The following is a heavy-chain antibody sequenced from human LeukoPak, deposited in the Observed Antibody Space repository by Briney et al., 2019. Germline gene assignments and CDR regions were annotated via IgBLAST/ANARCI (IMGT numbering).Heavy chain of an antibody. CDR2: INLDGSGT. CDR1: GFSFTSYW. CDR3: SRAYDSGTYSSFDS. J-gene: IGHJ4*02. Sequence: PGGSLRLSCAASGFSFTSYWMHWVRQAPGKGLVWVSCINLDGSGTTYADSVKGRFTISRDSAKNTLFLQMNSLRAEDTAVYYCSRAYDSGTYSSFDSWGQGTLVTVTS. D-gene: IGHD3-10*01. V-gene: IGHV3-74*01.